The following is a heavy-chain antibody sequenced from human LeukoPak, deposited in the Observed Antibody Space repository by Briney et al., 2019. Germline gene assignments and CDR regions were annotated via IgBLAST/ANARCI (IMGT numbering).Heavy chain of an antibody. V-gene: IGHV1-18*01. D-gene: IGHD5-18*01. Sequence: GASVKVSCKASGYIFTTYSISCVRQAPGQGLEWMGWISGYNGNTNYAQKFQGRVTVTKDTSTSTVYMELRSLRSDDTAVYYCARGGGYNPGRDAFDIWGQGTMVTVSS. J-gene: IGHJ3*02. CDR1: GYIFTTYS. CDR3: ARGGGYNPGRDAFDI. CDR2: ISGYNGNT.